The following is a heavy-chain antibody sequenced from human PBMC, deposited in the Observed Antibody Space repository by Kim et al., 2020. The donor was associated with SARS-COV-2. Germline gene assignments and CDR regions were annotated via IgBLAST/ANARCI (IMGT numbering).Heavy chain of an antibody. V-gene: IGHV3-23*01. CDR1: GFTFSSYA. J-gene: IGHJ6*02. D-gene: IGHD5-12*01. CDR2: ISGSGGST. CDR3: AKTGRDGYNYYYYYGMDV. Sequence: GGSLRLSCAASGFTFSSYAMSWVRQAPGKGLEWVSAISGSGGSTYYADSVEGRFTISRDNSKNTLYLQMNSLRAEDTAVYYCAKTGRDGYNYYYYYGMDVWGQGTTVTVSS.